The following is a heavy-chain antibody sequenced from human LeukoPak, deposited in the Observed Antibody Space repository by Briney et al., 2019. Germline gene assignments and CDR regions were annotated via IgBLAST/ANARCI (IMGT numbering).Heavy chain of an antibody. D-gene: IGHD2-2*01. Sequence: PSETLSLTCGVYGGSFSSYYWTWLRQPPGRRLEWIGQITHTGVTNYRPSLESRVTISRDTSKKQVSPKLTSVTAADTAVYYCARVVVVPAATYSYYGMDVWGQGTTVTVSS. CDR3: ARVVVVPAATYSYYGMDV. V-gene: IGHV4-34*01. CDR1: GGSFSSYY. J-gene: IGHJ6*02. CDR2: ITHTGVT.